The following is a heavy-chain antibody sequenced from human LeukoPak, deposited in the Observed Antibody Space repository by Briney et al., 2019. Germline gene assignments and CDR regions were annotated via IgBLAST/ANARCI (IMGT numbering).Heavy chain of an antibody. V-gene: IGHV1-69*13. Sequence: SVKVSCKASGGTFSSYAISWVRQAPGQGLEWMGGIIPIFGTANYAQKFQGRVTITADESTSTAYMELSSLRSEDTAVYYCARGPHYGDYVVKAFDIWGQGTMVTVSS. CDR1: GGTFSSYA. CDR3: ARGPHYGDYVVKAFDI. CDR2: IIPIFGTA. D-gene: IGHD4-17*01. J-gene: IGHJ3*02.